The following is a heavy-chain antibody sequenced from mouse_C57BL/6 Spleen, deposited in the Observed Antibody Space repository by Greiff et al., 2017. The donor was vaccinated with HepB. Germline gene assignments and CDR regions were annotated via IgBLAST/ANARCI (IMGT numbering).Heavy chain of an antibody. V-gene: IGHV1-76*01. CDR3: AREKWLREGYYYAMDY. CDR1: GYTFTDYY. Sequence: QVQLQQSGAELVRPGASVKLSCKASGYTFTDYYINWVKQRPGQGLEWIARIYPGSGNTYYNEKFKGKATLTAEKSSSTAYMQLSSLTSEDSAVYFCAREKWLREGYYYAMDYWGQGTSVTVSS. J-gene: IGHJ4*01. D-gene: IGHD2-2*01. CDR2: IYPGSGNT.